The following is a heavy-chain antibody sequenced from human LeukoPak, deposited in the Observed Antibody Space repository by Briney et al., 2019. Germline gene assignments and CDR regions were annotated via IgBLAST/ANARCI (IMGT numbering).Heavy chain of an antibody. J-gene: IGHJ1*01. D-gene: IGHD3-22*01. Sequence: ASVKVSCKASGYTFTSYGISWVRQAPGQGLEWMGWVSAYNGNTNYAQELQGRVTMTTDTSTSTSYMELRSLRSDDTAVYYCARGEYYYDSSGYYRYSAEYFQYWGQGTLVTVSS. CDR3: ARGEYYYDSSGYYRYSAEYFQY. CDR2: VSAYNGNT. CDR1: GYTFTSYG. V-gene: IGHV1-18*01.